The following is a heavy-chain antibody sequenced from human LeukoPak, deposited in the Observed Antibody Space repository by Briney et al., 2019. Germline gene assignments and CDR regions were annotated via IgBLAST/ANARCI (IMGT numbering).Heavy chain of an antibody. Sequence: ASVRASCKASGYTFTTYYIHWVRQAPGQGLEWMGRINPNSGGTIYAQKFQGRVTMTTDRSITTAYMELSSLRSDDTAFYYCARMHYYYDRSYYTLDYWGQGTLVTVSS. CDR2: INPNSGGT. CDR3: ARMHYYYDRSYYTLDY. V-gene: IGHV1-2*06. D-gene: IGHD3-22*01. CDR1: GYTFTTYY. J-gene: IGHJ4*02.